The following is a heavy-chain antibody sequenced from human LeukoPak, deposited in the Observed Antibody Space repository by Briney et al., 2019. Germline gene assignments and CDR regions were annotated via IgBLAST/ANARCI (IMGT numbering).Heavy chain of an antibody. CDR1: GFTFSSYA. CDR3: AGFRLGELSPKVY. Sequence: GGSLRLSCAASGFTFSSYAMSWVRQAPGKGLEWVSVISGSGDSTYYADSVKGRFTISRDNSKNTLYLQMNSLRAEDTAVYYCAGFRLGELSPKVYWGQGTLVTVSS. CDR2: ISGSGDST. J-gene: IGHJ4*02. V-gene: IGHV3-23*01. D-gene: IGHD3-16*02.